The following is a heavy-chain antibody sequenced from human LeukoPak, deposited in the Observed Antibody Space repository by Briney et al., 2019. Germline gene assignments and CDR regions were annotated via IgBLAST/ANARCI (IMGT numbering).Heavy chain of an antibody. Sequence: GSLRLSCAASGFTFSGSTMHWVRQASGKGLGWVGRTRSKANNYATAYATSVKGRFTLSRDDSKNTAYLQMNSLKTEDTAVYYCIRGAASGSYYGFDVWGQGATVTVSS. V-gene: IGHV3-73*01. J-gene: IGHJ6*02. D-gene: IGHD1-26*01. CDR1: GFTFSGST. CDR2: TRSKANNYAT. CDR3: IRGAASGSYYGFDV.